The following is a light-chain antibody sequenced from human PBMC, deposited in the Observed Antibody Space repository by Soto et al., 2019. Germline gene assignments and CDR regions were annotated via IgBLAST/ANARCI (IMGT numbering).Light chain of an antibody. CDR1: QGLSSY. J-gene: IGKJ3*01. CDR2: AAS. V-gene: IGKV1-9*01. Sequence: DIQMTQSPSTLSASVGDRVTITCRASQGLSSYLAWYQQKPGKAPKLLIYAASTLQSGVPSRFSGTASGTDFTLTINSLQPEDFATYYCQQFNNWPVTFGPGTKVDIK. CDR3: QQFNNWPVT.